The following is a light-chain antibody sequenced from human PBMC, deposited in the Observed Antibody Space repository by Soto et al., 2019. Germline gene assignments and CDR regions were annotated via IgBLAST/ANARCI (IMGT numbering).Light chain of an antibody. J-gene: IGLJ2*01. CDR2: RDS. V-gene: IGLV3-9*01. Sequence: SYELTQPLSVSVALGQTGRITCGGNNIGSKNVHWYQQKPGQAPVLVIYRDSNRPSGIPERFSGSNSGNTATLTISRAQARDEADYYCQVWDSSTVVFGGGTKLTVL. CDR1: NIGSKN. CDR3: QVWDSSTVV.